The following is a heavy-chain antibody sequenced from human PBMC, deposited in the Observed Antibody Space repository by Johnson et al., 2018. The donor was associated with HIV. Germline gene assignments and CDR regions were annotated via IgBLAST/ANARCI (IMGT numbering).Heavy chain of an antibody. CDR1: GFTFSSYW. J-gene: IGHJ3*02. V-gene: IGHV3-74*02. CDR2: INSDGTYT. CDR3: ARIAVVVQHDAFDI. D-gene: IGHD2-15*01. Sequence: VQLVESGGGVVQPGRSLRLSCAASGFTFSSYWMHWVRKAPGKGLVWISRINSDGTYTTYADSVDGRFTISSDHAKNTLFLQMNSRRAEDTAVDYCARIAVVVQHDAFDIWGQGTMVTVSS.